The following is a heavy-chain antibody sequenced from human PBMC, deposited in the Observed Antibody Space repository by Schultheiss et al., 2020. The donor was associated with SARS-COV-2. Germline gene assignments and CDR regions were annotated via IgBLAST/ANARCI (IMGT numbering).Heavy chain of an antibody. CDR1: GGSISSYY. CDR2: IYYSGST. CDR3: ARLLRFLEWLPHYYMDV. V-gene: IGHV4-59*08. D-gene: IGHD3-3*01. J-gene: IGHJ6*03. Sequence: SETLSLTCTVSGGSISSYYWSWIRQPPGKGLEWIGYIYYSGSTNYNPSLKSRVTISVDTSKNQFSLKLSSVTAADTAVYYCARLLRFLEWLPHYYMDVWGKGTTVTVSS.